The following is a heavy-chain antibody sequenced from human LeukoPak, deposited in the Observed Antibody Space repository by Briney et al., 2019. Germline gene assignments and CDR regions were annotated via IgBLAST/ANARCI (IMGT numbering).Heavy chain of an antibody. CDR1: EFTFSSYD. D-gene: IGHD6-19*01. V-gene: IGHV3-23*01. J-gene: IGHJ5*02. CDR3: ARVLSSGWYKNWFDP. CDR2: IRPSGDNT. Sequence: GGSLRLSCAASEFTFSSYDMTWVRQAPGRGLEWVSSIRPSGDNTYYGDSVKGRFTISRDNSKNTLYLQMNSLRAEDTAMYYCARVLSSGWYKNWFDPWGQGTLVTVSS.